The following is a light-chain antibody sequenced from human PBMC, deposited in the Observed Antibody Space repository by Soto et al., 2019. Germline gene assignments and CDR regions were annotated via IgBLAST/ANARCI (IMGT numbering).Light chain of an antibody. CDR3: HQFGMSPFT. J-gene: IGKJ3*01. CDR2: GPS. Sequence: EVVLTQSPGTLSLSPGEIATLSCRASQSVRGNYFAWYQQRPGQAPRLLVYGPSVRAAGIPDRFRGSGSRTDFNLTINRVEPEDFAVYYCHQFGMSPFTFGPGTTLDIK. CDR1: QSVRGNY. V-gene: IGKV3-20*01.